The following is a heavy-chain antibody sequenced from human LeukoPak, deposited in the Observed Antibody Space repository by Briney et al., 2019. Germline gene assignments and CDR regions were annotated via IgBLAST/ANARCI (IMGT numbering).Heavy chain of an antibody. CDR1: GFTFGDYT. Sequence: GGSLRLSCTASGFTFGDYTMSWIRQAPGKGLEWVGFIRSKAYGETADYAASVKGRFTISRDDSKAIAYLQMNSLKTEDTAVYHCTRDRGAYNLYDYWGQGTLVTVSS. D-gene: IGHD1-1*01. CDR2: IRSKAYGETA. V-gene: IGHV3-49*03. CDR3: TRDRGAYNLYDY. J-gene: IGHJ4*02.